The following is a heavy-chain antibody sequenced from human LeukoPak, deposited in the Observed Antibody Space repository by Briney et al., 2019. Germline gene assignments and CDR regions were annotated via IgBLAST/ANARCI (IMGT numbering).Heavy chain of an antibody. Sequence: ASVKVSCKASGYTFTSYGISWVRQAPGQGLEWMGGVIPMFGTANYAQKFQGRVTITADESTRTAYMELRTLRSEDTAIYYCARGSGETGGYYYVYWGRGTPVTVSS. J-gene: IGHJ4*02. CDR2: VIPMFGTA. D-gene: IGHD3-22*01. V-gene: IGHV1-69*13. CDR1: GYTFTSYG. CDR3: ARGSGETGGYYYVY.